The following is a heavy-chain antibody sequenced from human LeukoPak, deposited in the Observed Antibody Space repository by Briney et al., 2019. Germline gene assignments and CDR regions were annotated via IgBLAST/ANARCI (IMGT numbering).Heavy chain of an antibody. CDR1: GGSISSYY. CDR2: IYYSGST. CDR3: ARGYCSGGSCPIYYYYMDV. Sequence: SGTLSLTCTVSGGSISSYYWSWIRQPPGKGLEWIGYIYYSGSTNYNPSLKSRVTISVDTSKNQFSLKLSSVTAADTAVYYCARGYCSGGSCPIYYYYMDVWGKGTTVTVSS. D-gene: IGHD2-15*01. J-gene: IGHJ6*03. V-gene: IGHV4-59*01.